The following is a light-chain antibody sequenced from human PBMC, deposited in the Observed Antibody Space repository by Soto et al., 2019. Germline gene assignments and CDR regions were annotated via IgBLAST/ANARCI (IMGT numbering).Light chain of an antibody. V-gene: IGKV1-8*01. CDR3: QHYYTSIT. J-gene: IGKJ5*01. CDR2: AAT. Sequence: IQMTQSPSALSASTGDRVTITCRAGQGICRYLAWYQQKPGKAPQLLIYAATSLRSGVPSRCSGSGAGTDFTLTSSCLQSEDVATYYCQHYYTSITFGQGTRLEIK. CDR1: QGICRY.